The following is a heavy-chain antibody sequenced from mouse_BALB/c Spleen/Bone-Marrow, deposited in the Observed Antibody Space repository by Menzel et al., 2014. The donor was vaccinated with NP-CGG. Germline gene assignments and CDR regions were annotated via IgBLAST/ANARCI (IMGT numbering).Heavy chain of an antibody. V-gene: IGHV5-6*01. CDR1: GFTFSSYG. CDR3: ASTITTVVAEDAMDY. CDR2: ISSGGSYT. J-gene: IGHJ4*01. D-gene: IGHD1-1*01. Sequence: EVQLVESGGDLVKPGGSLKLSCAASGFTFSSYGMSWVRQTPDKRLEWVATISSGGSYTYCPDSVKGRFTISRDNAKNTLYLQMSSLKSEDTAMYYCASTITTVVAEDAMDYWGQGTSVTVSS.